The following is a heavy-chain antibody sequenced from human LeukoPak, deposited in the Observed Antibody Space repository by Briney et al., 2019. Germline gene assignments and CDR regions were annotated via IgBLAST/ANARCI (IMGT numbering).Heavy chain of an antibody. V-gene: IGHV1-69*05. CDR1: GGTFSSYA. J-gene: IGHJ3*02. CDR3: ARGGSSGWYTDI. D-gene: IGHD6-19*01. CDR2: IIPIFVTA. Sequence: SVKVSCKASGGTFSSYAISWVRQAPGQGLEWIGTIIPIFVTANYAQKSQGRVTITTDESTSTAYMELSSLRSEDTAVYYCARGGSSGWYTDIWGQGTMVTVSS.